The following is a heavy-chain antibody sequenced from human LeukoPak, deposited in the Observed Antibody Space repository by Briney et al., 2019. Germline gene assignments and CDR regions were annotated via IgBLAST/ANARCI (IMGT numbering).Heavy chain of an antibody. Sequence: QPGGSLRLSCAASGFTFSSYEMNWVRQAPGKGLEWVSYISSSGSTILYADSVKGRFTISRDNARNSLYLQMNSLRAEDTAVYYCAELGITMIGGVWGKGTTVTISS. V-gene: IGHV3-48*03. D-gene: IGHD3-10*02. J-gene: IGHJ6*04. CDR1: GFTFSSYE. CDR3: AELGITMIGGV. CDR2: ISSSGSTI.